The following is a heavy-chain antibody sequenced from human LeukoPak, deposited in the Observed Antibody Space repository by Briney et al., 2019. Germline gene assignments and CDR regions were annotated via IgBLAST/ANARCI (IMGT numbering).Heavy chain of an antibody. CDR1: GYSISSGYY. D-gene: IGHD6-13*01. Sequence: SGTLSLTCAVSGYSISSGYYWGWIRQPPGKGLEWIASIYHSGSTYYNPSLKSRVTISVDTSKNQFSLKLTSVTAADTAVYYCARRGNSWPYYFDDWGQGTLVTVSS. V-gene: IGHV4-38-2*01. J-gene: IGHJ4*02. CDR2: IYHSGST. CDR3: ARRGNSWPYYFDD.